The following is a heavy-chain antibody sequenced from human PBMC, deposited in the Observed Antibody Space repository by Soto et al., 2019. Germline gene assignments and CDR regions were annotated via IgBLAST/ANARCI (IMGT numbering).Heavy chain of an antibody. CDR1: GFTFGNYA. V-gene: IGHV3-23*01. Sequence: EVRLLESGGGLVQPGGSLRLSCEASGFTFGNYAMTWVRQGPGRGLEWDSALSGSSLNTYYADSVKGRFTISRDNSKNTMYLEMNSLRVDDTAVYYCTTQFFLSSRKPPEDVWGQGTPVAVSS. J-gene: IGHJ6*02. CDR2: LSGSSLNT. CDR3: TTQFFLSSRKPPEDV.